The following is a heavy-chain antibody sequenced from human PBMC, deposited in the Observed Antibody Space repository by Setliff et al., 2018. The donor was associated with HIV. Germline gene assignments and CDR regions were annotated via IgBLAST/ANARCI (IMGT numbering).Heavy chain of an antibody. Sequence: KTSETLSLTCTVSGGSISSYYWSWIRQPAGKGLEWIGRIYTSGSTNYNPSLKSRVTMSVDTSKNQFSLKLSSVTAADTAVYYCAGSLEKLLWFGESAYYFDYWGQGTLVTVSS. J-gene: IGHJ4*02. V-gene: IGHV4-4*07. CDR2: IYTSGST. D-gene: IGHD3-10*01. CDR1: GGSISSYY. CDR3: AGSLEKLLWFGESAYYFDY.